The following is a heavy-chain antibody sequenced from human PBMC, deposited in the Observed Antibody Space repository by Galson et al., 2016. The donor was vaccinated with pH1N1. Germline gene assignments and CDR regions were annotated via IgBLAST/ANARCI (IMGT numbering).Heavy chain of an antibody. CDR2: IYTSGST. Sequence: ETLSLTCTVSGGSISSYYWSWIRQPAGKGLEWIGRIYTSGSTNYNPSLKSRVTMSVDTSKNQFSLKLSSVTAADTAVYYCARDHGFGSENMGDWFDPWGQGTLVTVSS. J-gene: IGHJ5*02. V-gene: IGHV4-4*07. D-gene: IGHD3-10*01. CDR1: GGSISSYY. CDR3: ARDHGFGSENMGDWFDP.